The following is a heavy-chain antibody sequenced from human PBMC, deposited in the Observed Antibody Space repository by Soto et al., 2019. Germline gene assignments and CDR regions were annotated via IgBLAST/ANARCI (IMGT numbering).Heavy chain of an antibody. J-gene: IGHJ5*02. D-gene: IGHD3-22*01. CDR1: GGSISSGDYY. V-gene: IGHV4-31*03. Sequence: QVQLQESGPGLVKPSQTLSLTCTVSGGSISSGDYYWSWIRQHPGKGLEWIGYIYYSGSTYYNPSLKSRVTISVDTSKNQFSLKLSSVTAADTAVYYCAREGSYYDTSGFYYSCVDPWGQGTLVTVSS. CDR3: AREGSYYDTSGFYYSCVDP. CDR2: IYYSGST.